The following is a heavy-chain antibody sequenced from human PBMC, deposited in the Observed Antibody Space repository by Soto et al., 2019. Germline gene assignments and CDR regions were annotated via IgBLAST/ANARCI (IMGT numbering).Heavy chain of an antibody. CDR1: GYTFTSYD. Sequence: QVQLVQSGAEVKKPGASVKVSCKASGYTFTSYDINWVRQATGQGLEWMGWMNPNSGNTGYAQKFQGRVTMTRNTSISTGYMELSSLRSEDTAVYYCARRPVTYDCWSGSHTYYYYYYMDVWGKGTTVTVSS. J-gene: IGHJ6*03. CDR3: ARRPVTYDCWSGSHTYYYYYYMDV. V-gene: IGHV1-8*01. D-gene: IGHD3-3*01. CDR2: MNPNSGNT.